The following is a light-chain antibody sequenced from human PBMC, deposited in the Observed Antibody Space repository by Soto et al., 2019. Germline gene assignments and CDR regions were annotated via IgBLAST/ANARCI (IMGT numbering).Light chain of an antibody. CDR1: QSVSNK. Sequence: EIVMTQSPATLSVSPGERVTLSCRASQSVSNKLAWYQQKPGQAPRLLIYDASGRAGSVPARLSGSGSGTDFTLTISRLAREDFALYYCQQYNNWPPRTFGQGTKVDIK. J-gene: IGKJ1*01. CDR2: DAS. V-gene: IGKV3-15*01. CDR3: QQYNNWPPRT.